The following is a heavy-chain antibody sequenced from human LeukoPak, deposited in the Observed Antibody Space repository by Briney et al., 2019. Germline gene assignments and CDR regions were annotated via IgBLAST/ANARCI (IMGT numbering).Heavy chain of an antibody. CDR2: INHSGST. J-gene: IGHJ4*02. D-gene: IGHD2-2*01. V-gene: IGHV4-34*01. CDR3: ARERDCSSTSCHRRYYFDY. CDR1: GGSFSGYY. Sequence: SETLSLTCAVYGGSFSGYYWSWLRQPPGKGLEWIGEINHSGSTNYNPSLKSRVTISVDTSKNQFSLKLSSVTAADTAVYYCARERDCSSTSCHRRYYFDYWGQGTLVTVSS.